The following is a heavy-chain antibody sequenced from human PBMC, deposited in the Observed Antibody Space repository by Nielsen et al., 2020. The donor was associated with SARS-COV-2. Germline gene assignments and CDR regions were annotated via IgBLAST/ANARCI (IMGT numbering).Heavy chain of an antibody. CDR2: INAGNGNT. J-gene: IGHJ3*02. D-gene: IGHD4-17*01. CDR1: GYMFTSYA. V-gene: IGHV1-3*01. Sequence: ASVKVSCKASGYMFTSYAVHWVRQAPGQRLEWMGWINAGNGNTKYSQKFQGRVTITRATSASTAYMELSRLRSEDTAVYYCARVGGDYVLGAFDIWGQGTLVTVSS. CDR3: ARVGGDYVLGAFDI.